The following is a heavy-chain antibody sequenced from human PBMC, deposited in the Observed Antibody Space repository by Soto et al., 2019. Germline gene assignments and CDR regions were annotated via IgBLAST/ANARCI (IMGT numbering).Heavy chain of an antibody. CDR3: ARDPPPPDY. J-gene: IGHJ4*02. Sequence: QVQLVQSGAEVKKPGASVKVSCKASGYTFASYAISWMRQAPGQGLEWMGWISAYNGNTNYAQKLQGRVTMTTDTSTRTAYMDLRSLRSDAAALYYCARDPPPPDYWGQGTLVTVSS. V-gene: IGHV1-18*01. CDR2: ISAYNGNT. CDR1: GYTFASYA.